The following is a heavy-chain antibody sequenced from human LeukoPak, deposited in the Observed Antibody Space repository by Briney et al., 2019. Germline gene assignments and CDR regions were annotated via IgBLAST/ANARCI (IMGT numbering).Heavy chain of an antibody. V-gene: IGHV4-59*01. J-gene: IGHJ4*02. CDR2: IYYSGST. CDR3: ARDRDMASFDY. Sequence: PSETLSLTCTVSGGSISSYYWSWIRQPPGKGLEWIGYIYYSGSTNYNPSLKSRVTISADTSKNQFSLKLSSVTAADTAVYYCARDRDMASFDYWGQGTLVTVSS. CDR1: GGSISSYY. D-gene: IGHD5-24*01.